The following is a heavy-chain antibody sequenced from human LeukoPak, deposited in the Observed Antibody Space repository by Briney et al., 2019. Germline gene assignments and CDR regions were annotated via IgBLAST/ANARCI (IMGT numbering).Heavy chain of an antibody. CDR2: IKEDGSAK. V-gene: IGHV3-7*01. Sequence: GGSLRLSCAASGFTFSKSWMSWLRQTPEKGLEWVANIKEDGSAKYYVDSVKGRFTISRDNSKNTLYLQMNSLRAEDTAVYYCAKDHSVAPGYFDWLLYKGGNYFDYWGQGTLVTVSS. CDR1: GFTFSKSW. D-gene: IGHD3-9*01. J-gene: IGHJ4*02. CDR3: AKDHSVAPGYFDWLLYKGGNYFDY.